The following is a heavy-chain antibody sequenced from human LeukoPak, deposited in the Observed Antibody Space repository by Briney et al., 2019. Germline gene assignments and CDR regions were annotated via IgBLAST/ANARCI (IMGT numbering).Heavy chain of an antibody. J-gene: IGHJ4*02. CDR2: IYYSGST. D-gene: IGHD2-8*01. CDR1: GGSISSGGYY. Sequence: SQTLSLTCTVSGGSISSGGYYWSWIRQHPGKGLEWIGYIYYSGSTYYNPSLKSRVTISVDTSKNQFSLKLSSVTAADTAVYYCAREVRDHCTNGVCYTNQLDYWGQGTLVTVSS. CDR3: AREVRDHCTNGVCYTNQLDY. V-gene: IGHV4-31*03.